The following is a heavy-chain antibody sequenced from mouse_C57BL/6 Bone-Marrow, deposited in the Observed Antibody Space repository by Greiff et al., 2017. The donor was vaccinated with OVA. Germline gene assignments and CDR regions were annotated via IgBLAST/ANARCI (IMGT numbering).Heavy chain of an antibody. Sequence: EVQRVESGTVLARPGASVKMSCTTSGYTFTSYWMHWVKQRPGQGLEWIGAISPGNSDTSYNQKFKGKAKLTAVTSASTAYMELSSLTNEDSAVYYCTSYYGSSSPYWYFDVWGTGTTVTVSS. J-gene: IGHJ1*03. D-gene: IGHD1-1*01. CDR1: GYTFTSYW. V-gene: IGHV1-5*01. CDR2: ISPGNSDT. CDR3: TSYYGSSSPYWYFDV.